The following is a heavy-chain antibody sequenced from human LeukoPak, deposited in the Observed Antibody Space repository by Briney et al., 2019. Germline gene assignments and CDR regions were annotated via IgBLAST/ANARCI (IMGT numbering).Heavy chain of an antibody. CDR2: ISTNGRST. D-gene: IGHD3-10*01. J-gene: IGHJ4*02. V-gene: IGHV3-74*01. Sequence: GGSLRLSCAASGFTFSDFWMHWVRQAPGKGPVWVSRISTNGRSTSHADSVKGRFTISRDNAQSTLYLQMNSPRAEDTAVYYCTRDIIRRGQGTLVTVSP. CDR1: GFTFSDFW. CDR3: TRDIIR.